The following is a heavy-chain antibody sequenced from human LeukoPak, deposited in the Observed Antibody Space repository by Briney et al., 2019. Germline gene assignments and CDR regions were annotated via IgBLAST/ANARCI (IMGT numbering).Heavy chain of an antibody. D-gene: IGHD2-2*02. CDR1: VGSFSGYY. Sequence: SETLSLTCAVYVGSFSGYYWSWIRQPPGKGLEWIGEINHSGSTNYNPSLKSRVTISVDTSKNQFSLKLSSVTAADTAVYYCARGAVIVVVPAAILNWFDPWGQGTLVTVSS. J-gene: IGHJ5*02. CDR3: ARGAVIVVVPAAILNWFDP. V-gene: IGHV4-34*01. CDR2: INHSGST.